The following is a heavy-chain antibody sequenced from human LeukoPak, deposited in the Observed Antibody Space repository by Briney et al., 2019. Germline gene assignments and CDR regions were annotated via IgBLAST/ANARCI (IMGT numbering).Heavy chain of an antibody. V-gene: IGHV4-4*07. Sequence: GSLRLSCAASGFTFSSYAMSWIRQPAGKGLEWIGRIYTSGSTNYNPSLKSRVTMSVDTSKNQFSLKLSSVTAADTAVYYCAREQQLVRGYYFDYWGQGTLVTVSS. J-gene: IGHJ4*02. CDR2: IYTSGST. D-gene: IGHD6-13*01. CDR1: GFTFSSYA. CDR3: AREQQLVRGYYFDY.